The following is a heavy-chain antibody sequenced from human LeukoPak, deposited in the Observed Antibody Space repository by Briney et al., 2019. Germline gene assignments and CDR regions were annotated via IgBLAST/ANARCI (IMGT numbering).Heavy chain of an antibody. CDR1: GFTFSSYS. D-gene: IGHD3-22*01. CDR2: ISSSSSTI. J-gene: IGHJ5*02. V-gene: IGHV3-48*01. CDR3: ARDQVYYYDSSGYSVWFDP. Sequence: ARGSLRLSCAASGFTFSSYSMNWVRQAPGKGLERVSYISSSSSTIYYADSVKGRFTISRDNAKNSLYLQMNSLRAEDTAVYYCARDQVYYYDSSGYSVWFDPWGQGTLVTVSS.